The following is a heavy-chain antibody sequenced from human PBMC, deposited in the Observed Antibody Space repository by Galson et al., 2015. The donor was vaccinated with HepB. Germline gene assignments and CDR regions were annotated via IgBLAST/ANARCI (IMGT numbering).Heavy chain of an antibody. Sequence: TLSLTCAVPDELSDSYWSWIRQPPDMGLEWLGEITRSGNANYNPSLKSRVTISVDTSKSHFYLKMTSLSAADTAVYYCARNGFDLWGQGTLVTVSS. D-gene: IGHD2-8*01. CDR1: DELSDSY. J-gene: IGHJ4*02. CDR2: ITRSGNA. CDR3: ARNGFDL. V-gene: IGHV4-34*01.